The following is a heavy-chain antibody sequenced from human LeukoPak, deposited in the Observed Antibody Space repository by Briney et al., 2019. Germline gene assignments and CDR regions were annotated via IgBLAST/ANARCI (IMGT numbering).Heavy chain of an antibody. V-gene: IGHV4-34*01. Sequence: PSETLSLTCAVYGGSFSGYYWSWIRQPPGKGLEWIGEINHSGSTNYNPSLKSRVTISVDTSKNQFSLKLSSVTAADTDVYYCARVGYCSGGSCYFTYFQHWGQGTLVTVSS. D-gene: IGHD2-15*01. CDR2: INHSGST. CDR3: ARVGYCSGGSCYFTYFQH. J-gene: IGHJ1*01. CDR1: GGSFSGYY.